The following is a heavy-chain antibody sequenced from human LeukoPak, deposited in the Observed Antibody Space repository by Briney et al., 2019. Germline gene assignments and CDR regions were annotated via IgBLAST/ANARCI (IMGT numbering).Heavy chain of an antibody. J-gene: IGHJ4*02. D-gene: IGHD3-10*01. CDR3: AKSLVRGVIILDFDY. Sequence: GGSLRLSCVASGFTFGSYAMTWVRQAPGKGLEWASAISGSGGTTYYADSVKGRFTISRDNSKNTLYLQMNSLRAEDTAVYYCAKSLVRGVIILDFDYWGQGTLVTVSS. CDR1: GFTFGSYA. V-gene: IGHV3-23*01. CDR2: ISGSGGTT.